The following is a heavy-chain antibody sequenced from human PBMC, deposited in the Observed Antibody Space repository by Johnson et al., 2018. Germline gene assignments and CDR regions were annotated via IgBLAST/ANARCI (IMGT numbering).Heavy chain of an antibody. J-gene: IGHJ3*02. D-gene: IGHD1-26*01. CDR3: ARVDYYGWPFDI. Sequence: VQLVQSGGGLVQPGGSLRLSCTASGFPFSKYWMTWVRLAPGKGLEWVANIKQGGRVKSSVDSVMGRFTLSRDAAKNSLFLQLNRPRAEDTAVYYCARVDYYGWPFDIWGQGTMVTVSS. CDR1: GFPFSKYW. V-gene: IGHV3-7*01. CDR2: IKQGGRVK.